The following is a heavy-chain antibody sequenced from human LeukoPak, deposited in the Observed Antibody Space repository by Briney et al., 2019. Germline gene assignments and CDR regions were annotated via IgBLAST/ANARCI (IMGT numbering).Heavy chain of an antibody. J-gene: IGHJ4*02. Sequence: SETLSLTCTVSGYSISSGYYWGWIRQPPGKGLEWIGEINHSGSTNYNPSLKSRVTISVDTSKNQFSLKLSSVTAADTAVYYCARLYSTGPFDYWGQGTLVTVSS. CDR2: INHSGST. CDR1: GYSISSGYY. CDR3: ARLYSTGPFDY. D-gene: IGHD6-25*01. V-gene: IGHV4-38-2*02.